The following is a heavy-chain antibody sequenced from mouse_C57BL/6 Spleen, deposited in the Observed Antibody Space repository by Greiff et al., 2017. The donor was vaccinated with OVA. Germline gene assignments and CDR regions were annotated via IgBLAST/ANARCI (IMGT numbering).Heavy chain of an antibody. J-gene: IGHJ3*01. D-gene: IGHD2-1*01. CDR1: GFTFSDYG. V-gene: IGHV5-17*01. Sequence: EVKLVESGGGLVKPGGSLKLSCAASGFTFSDYGMHWVRQAPEKGLEWVAYISSGSSTIYYADTVKGRFTISRDNAKNTLCLQMTSLRSEDEAMYYCARPRDYGNSGWFAYWGQGTLGTVSA. CDR2: ISSGSSTI. CDR3: ARPRDYGNSGWFAY.